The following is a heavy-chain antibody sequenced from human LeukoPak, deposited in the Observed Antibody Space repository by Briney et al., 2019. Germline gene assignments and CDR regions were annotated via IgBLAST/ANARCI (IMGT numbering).Heavy chain of an antibody. CDR1: GGFFSGYY. CDR3: AREPKDGSGWYGWFDP. D-gene: IGHD6-19*01. J-gene: IGHJ5*02. Sequence: SETLSLTCAVYGGFFSGYYWSWIRHPPGKGLEWIGEINHSGSTNYNPSLKSRVTISIDTSRNQFSLKLSSVTAADTAVYYCAREPKDGSGWYGWFDPWGQGTLVTVSS. CDR2: INHSGST. V-gene: IGHV4-34*01.